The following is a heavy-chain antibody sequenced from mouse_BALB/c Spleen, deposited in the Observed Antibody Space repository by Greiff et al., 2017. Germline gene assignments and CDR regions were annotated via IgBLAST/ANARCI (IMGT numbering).Heavy chain of an antibody. D-gene: IGHD2-1*01. CDR2: INPGSGGT. CDR3: ARRGNFYFDY. J-gene: IGHJ2*01. Sequence: QVHVKQSGAELVRPGTSVKVSCKASGYAFTNYLIEWVKQRPGQGLEWIGVINPGSGGTNYNEKFKGKATLTADKSSSTAYMQLSSLTSDDSAVYFCARRGNFYFDYWGQGTTLTVSS. V-gene: IGHV1-54*01. CDR1: GYAFTNYL.